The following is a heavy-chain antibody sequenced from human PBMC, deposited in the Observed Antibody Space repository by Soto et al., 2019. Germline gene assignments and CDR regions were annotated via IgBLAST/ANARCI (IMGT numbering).Heavy chain of an antibody. CDR3: ARGRDGDY. CDR1: GYAFTTYG. Sequence: QVHLVQSGAEVKKPGASVKVSCKGSGYAFTTYGITWGRQAPGQGLEWMGWISAHSGNTNYAQKLRGRGTVTRDTSTSTAYMELSSLRTNDTAVDYCARGRDGDYWGQGAVVTVSS. CDR2: ISAHSGNT. V-gene: IGHV1-18*01. J-gene: IGHJ4*02. D-gene: IGHD6-6*01.